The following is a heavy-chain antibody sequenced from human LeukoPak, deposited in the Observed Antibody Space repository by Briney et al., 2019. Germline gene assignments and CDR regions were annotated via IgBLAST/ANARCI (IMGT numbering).Heavy chain of an antibody. J-gene: IGHJ6*02. CDR3: ARDSARSYSSFDYYYGMDV. Sequence: GASVKVSCKASGYTFTSYGISWVRQAPGQGLEWMGWISAYNGNTNYAQKLQGRVTMTTDTSTSTAYMELRSLRSDDTAVYYCARDSARSYSSFDYYYGMDVWGQGTTSPSP. CDR2: ISAYNGNT. D-gene: IGHD1-26*01. V-gene: IGHV1-18*01. CDR1: GYTFTSYG.